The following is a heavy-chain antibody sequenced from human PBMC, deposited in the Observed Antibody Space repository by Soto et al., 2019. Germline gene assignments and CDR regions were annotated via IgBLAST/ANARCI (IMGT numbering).Heavy chain of an antibody. D-gene: IGHD3-9*01. CDR1: DDSINSDKFY. CDR2: IYYRGNA. CDR3: ARLEGLATSTYYFDF. V-gene: IGHV4-39*01. J-gene: IGHJ4*02. Sequence: QLQLQQSGPGLVKPSETLSLTCSVSDDSINSDKFYWGWIRQPPGKGLEWIGSIYYRGNAYYNPSLQPRVTIPLDKSKSQFSLKLNSVPAADSAVYFCARLEGLATSTYYFDFWGPGALVTVSS.